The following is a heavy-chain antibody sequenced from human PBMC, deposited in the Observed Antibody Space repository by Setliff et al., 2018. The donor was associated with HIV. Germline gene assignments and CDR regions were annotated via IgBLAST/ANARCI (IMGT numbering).Heavy chain of an antibody. J-gene: IGHJ4*02. Sequence: TLSLTCTVSGGSISRGTYYWSWIRQPAGKGLEWIGEISQSGKTNYHPSLKSRITISMEASKTHFSLTLNSVTAADTAVYYCARAVAASATSVVDYWGQGIQVTAPQ. CDR3: ARAVAASATSVVDY. V-gene: IGHV4-61*09. CDR1: GGSISRGTYY. CDR2: ISQSGKT. D-gene: IGHD6-13*01.